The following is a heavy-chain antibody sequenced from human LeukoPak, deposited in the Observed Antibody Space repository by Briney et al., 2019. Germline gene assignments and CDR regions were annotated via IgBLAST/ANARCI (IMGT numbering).Heavy chain of an antibody. CDR2: ISSSSSYI. Sequence: GGSLRLSCAASGFTFSSYSMNWVRQAPGMGLEWVSSISSSSSYIYYADSVKGRFTISRDNAKNSLYLQMNSLRAEDTAVYYCARVSQQNTIFGVVIIRLDAFDIWGQGTMVTVSS. V-gene: IGHV3-21*01. D-gene: IGHD3-3*01. CDR3: ARVSQQNTIFGVVIIRLDAFDI. CDR1: GFTFSSYS. J-gene: IGHJ3*02.